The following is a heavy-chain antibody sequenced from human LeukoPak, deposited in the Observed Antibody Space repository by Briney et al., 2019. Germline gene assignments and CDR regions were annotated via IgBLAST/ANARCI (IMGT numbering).Heavy chain of an antibody. CDR3: ARDGYYDSSGYYQGGY. D-gene: IGHD3-22*01. Sequence: SVKVSCKASGGTFSIYAISWVRQAPGQGLEWMGGIIPIFGTANYAQKFQGRVTITADESTSTAYMELSSLRSEDTAVYYCARDGYYDSSGYYQGGYWGQGTLVTVSS. CDR2: IIPIFGTA. V-gene: IGHV1-69*13. J-gene: IGHJ4*02. CDR1: GGTFSIYA.